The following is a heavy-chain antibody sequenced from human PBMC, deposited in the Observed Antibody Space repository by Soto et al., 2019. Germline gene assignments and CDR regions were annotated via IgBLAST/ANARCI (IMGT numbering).Heavy chain of an antibody. D-gene: IGHD3-10*01. CDR2: INAGNGNT. V-gene: IGHV1-3*05. J-gene: IGHJ6*02. CDR1: GYTFTGYA. CDR3: ARGANYGSVYGMDV. Sequence: QVQLVQSGAEEKKPGASVKVSCKASGYTFTGYAMHWVRQAPGQRLEWMGWINAGNGNTKYSQKFQGRVTITRDTSASTAYMELSSLRAEYTAVYYCARGANYGSVYGMDVWGQGTTVTVSS.